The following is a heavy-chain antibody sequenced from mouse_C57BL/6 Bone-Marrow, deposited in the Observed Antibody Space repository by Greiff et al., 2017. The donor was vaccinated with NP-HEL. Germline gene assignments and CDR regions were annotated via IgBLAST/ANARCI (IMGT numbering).Heavy chain of an antibody. CDR1: GYTFTSYG. J-gene: IGHJ3*01. Sequence: VKLVESGAELARPGASVKLSCKASGYTFTSYGISWVKQRTGQGLEWIGEIYPRSGNTYYNEKFKGKATLTADKSSSTAYMELRSLTSEDSAVYFCASPRDWGQGTLVTVSA. CDR3: ASPRD. V-gene: IGHV1-81*01. CDR2: IYPRSGNT.